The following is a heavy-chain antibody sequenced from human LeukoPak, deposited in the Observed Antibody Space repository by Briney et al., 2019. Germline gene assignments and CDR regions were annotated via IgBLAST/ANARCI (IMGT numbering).Heavy chain of an antibody. CDR1: GGSISSGGYY. D-gene: IGHD1-26*01. Sequence: KASETLSLTCTVSGGSISSGGYYWSWIRQHPGKGLEWIGYIYYSGSTYYNPSLKSRVTISVDTSKNQFSLKLSSVTAADTAVYYCARDRVVGTSGLAFDIWGQGTMVTVSS. CDR2: IYYSGST. CDR3: ARDRVVGTSGLAFDI. J-gene: IGHJ3*02. V-gene: IGHV4-31*03.